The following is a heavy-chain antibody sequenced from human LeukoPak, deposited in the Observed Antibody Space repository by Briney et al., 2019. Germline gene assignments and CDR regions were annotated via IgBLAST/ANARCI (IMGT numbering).Heavy chain of an antibody. CDR3: ARLYCSGGSCYYDY. CDR1: GVSLDEYY. Sequence: SETLSLTCSVSGVSLDEYYWYWIRQPAGKGLEWIGRIYTSGSTNYNPSLKSRVTMSVDTSKNQFSLKLSSVTAADTAVYYCARLYCSGGSCYYDYWGQGTLVTVSS. V-gene: IGHV4-4*07. J-gene: IGHJ4*02. CDR2: IYTSGST. D-gene: IGHD2-15*01.